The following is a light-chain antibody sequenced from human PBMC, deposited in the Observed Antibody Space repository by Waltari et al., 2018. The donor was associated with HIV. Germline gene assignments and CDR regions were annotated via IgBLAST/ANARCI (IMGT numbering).Light chain of an antibody. CDR2: RYN. CDR1: SSNIGNSY. Sequence: QSVLTQPPSASATPGQRVTISCSGSSSNIGNSYVYWYQQLPVATPKVLIFRYNRRPSGVPDRFSGSKSGTSASLAISGLRSEDEADYYCATWDDSLSGVVFGGGTKLTVL. CDR3: ATWDDSLSGVV. J-gene: IGLJ2*01. V-gene: IGLV1-47*01.